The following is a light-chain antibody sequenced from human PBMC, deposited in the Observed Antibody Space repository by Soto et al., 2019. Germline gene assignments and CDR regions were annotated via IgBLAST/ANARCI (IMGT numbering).Light chain of an antibody. V-gene: IGKV1-12*01. CDR2: AAS. J-gene: IGKJ4*01. CDR3: KQSKSLPLT. CDR1: QGIDRW. Sequence: DIQMTQSPSSLSASVGDRVTITCGASQGIDRWLAWYQQKPGKAPKVLIYAASSLRSRVPSSFSGSGSGTDFSLTISSLQPEDLATYYCKQSKSLPLTFGGGTKVDIK.